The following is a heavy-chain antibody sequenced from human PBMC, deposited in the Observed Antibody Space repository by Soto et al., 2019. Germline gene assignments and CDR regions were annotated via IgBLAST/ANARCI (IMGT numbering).Heavy chain of an antibody. CDR1: GGSISTTNYY. V-gene: IGHV4-39*07. J-gene: IGHJ4*02. CDR3: ARERSSGWYVDY. Sequence: SETLSLTCTVSGGSISTTNYYWGWIRQPPGKGLELIGNIYYSGNTYYNPSLKSRLTISVDTSISTAYMELSSLRSEDTAVYYCARERSSGWYVDYWGQGTLVTVSS. CDR2: IYYSGNT. D-gene: IGHD6-19*01.